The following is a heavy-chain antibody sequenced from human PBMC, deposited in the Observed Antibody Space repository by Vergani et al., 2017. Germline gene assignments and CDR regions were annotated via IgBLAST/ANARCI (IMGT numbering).Heavy chain of an antibody. CDR3: ARSYQLYNWFDP. V-gene: IGHV1-3*04. D-gene: IGHD2-2*01. CDR1: GYTFTSYA. J-gene: IGHJ5*02. Sequence: QVQLVQSGAEVKKPGASVKVSCKASGYTFTSYAIHWVRQAPGQRLEWMGWINSGDGDTKYSQKFQGRVTITRDTSAITAYMQLSSPRSEDTAVYYCARSYQLYNWFDPWGQGTLVTVSS. CDR2: INSGDGDT.